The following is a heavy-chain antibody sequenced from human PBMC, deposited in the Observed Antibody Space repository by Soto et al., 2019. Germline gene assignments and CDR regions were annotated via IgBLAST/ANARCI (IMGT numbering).Heavy chain of an antibody. J-gene: IGHJ6*02. CDR2: ISGSGGST. Sequence: GGSLRLSCAASGFTFSSYAMSWVRQAPGKGLKWVSAISGSGGSTYYADSVKGRFTISRDNSKYTLYLQMNSLRAEDTAVYYCAKDLGARTYYYYGMDVWGQGTTVTVSS. V-gene: IGHV3-23*01. CDR3: AKDLGARTYYYYGMDV. CDR1: GFTFSSYA.